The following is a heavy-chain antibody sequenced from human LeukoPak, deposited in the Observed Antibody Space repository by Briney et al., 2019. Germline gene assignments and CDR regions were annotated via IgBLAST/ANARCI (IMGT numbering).Heavy chain of an antibody. CDR3: ASNSGTAMARYFDY. Sequence: PGGSLRLSCAASGFTFSSYSMNWVRQAPGKGLEWVSSISSSSSYIYYADSVKGRSTISRDNAKNSLYLQMNSLRAEDTAVYYCASNSGTAMARYFDYWGQGTLVTVSS. CDR2: ISSSSSYI. D-gene: IGHD5-18*01. J-gene: IGHJ4*02. CDR1: GFTFSSYS. V-gene: IGHV3-21*01.